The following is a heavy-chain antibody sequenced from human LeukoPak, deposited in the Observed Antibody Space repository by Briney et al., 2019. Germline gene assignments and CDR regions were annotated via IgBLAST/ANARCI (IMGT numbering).Heavy chain of an antibody. CDR2: IYYSGST. J-gene: IGHJ6*03. CDR3: ARYLESGWPYYYYYMDV. CDR1: GGSISSYY. V-gene: IGHV4-59*12. Sequence: PSETLSLTCTVSGGSISSYYWSWIRQPPGKGLEWIGYIYYSGSTNYNPSLKSRVTISVDTSKNQFSLKLSPVTAADTAVYYCARYLESGWPYYYYYMDVWGKGTTVTVSS. D-gene: IGHD6-19*01.